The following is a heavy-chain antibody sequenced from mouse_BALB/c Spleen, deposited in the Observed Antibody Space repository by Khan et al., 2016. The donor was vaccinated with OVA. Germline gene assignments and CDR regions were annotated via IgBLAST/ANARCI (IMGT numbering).Heavy chain of an antibody. V-gene: IGHV2-6-4*01. Sequence: VQLKESGPGLVAPSQSLSITCTVSGFSLSRYNIHWVRQPPGKGLEWLGMIWGGGGTDYNSTLKSRLSIRKDNSKSQVLLKMNSLQTDDTAMYYCAGAYYRYDGYYAMDYWGQGTSVTVSS. CDR2: IWGGGGT. CDR1: GFSLSRYN. CDR3: AGAYYRYDGYYAMDY. D-gene: IGHD2-14*01. J-gene: IGHJ4*01.